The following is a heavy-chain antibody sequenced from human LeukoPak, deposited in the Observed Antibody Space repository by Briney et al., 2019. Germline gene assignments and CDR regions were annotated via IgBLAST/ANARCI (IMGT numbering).Heavy chain of an antibody. J-gene: IGHJ4*02. V-gene: IGHV2-70*11. D-gene: IGHD6-19*01. Sequence: SGPALVKLTQTLTLTCTFSGFSLSTSGMCVSWMRQPPGKALEWLARIDWDDDKYYSTSLKTRLTISKDTSKNQVVLTMTNMDPVDTATYYCARTPSVAGVTYVDSWGQGTLVTVSS. CDR3: ARTPSVAGVTYVDS. CDR2: IDWDDDK. CDR1: GFSLSTSGMC.